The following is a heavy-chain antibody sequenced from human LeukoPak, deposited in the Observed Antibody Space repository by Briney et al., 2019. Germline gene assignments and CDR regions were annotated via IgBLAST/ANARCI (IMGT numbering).Heavy chain of an antibody. Sequence: GGSLRLSCAASGFTFGSPWMHWVRQAPGKGLVWVSRINSDGSATAYADSVKGRFTISRDNAENTLYLQMNSLRAEDTAVYYCARGTAGYHSSYFDYWGQGTLVTASS. CDR2: INSDGSAT. CDR3: ARGTAGYHSSYFDY. D-gene: IGHD3-16*02. CDR1: GFTFGSPW. J-gene: IGHJ4*02. V-gene: IGHV3-74*01.